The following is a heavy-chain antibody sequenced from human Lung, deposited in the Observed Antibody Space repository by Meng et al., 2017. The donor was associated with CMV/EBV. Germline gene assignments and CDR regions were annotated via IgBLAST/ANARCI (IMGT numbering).Heavy chain of an antibody. J-gene: IGHJ4*03. D-gene: IGHD3-22*01. V-gene: IGHV1-46*01. CDR1: GFTFTTYF. CDR3: AREMPMTCYFDQ. CDR2: FNPNGDVT. Sequence: VQLVQSGAGVKKPWVSLMLSCETSGFTFTTYFMHWLRQAPGQGLQWMGLFNPNGDVTTYTPRFQGRITLTGDTSTSTLYMELSSLTSDDTAVYYCAREMPMTCYFDQWGQGTLVTVSS.